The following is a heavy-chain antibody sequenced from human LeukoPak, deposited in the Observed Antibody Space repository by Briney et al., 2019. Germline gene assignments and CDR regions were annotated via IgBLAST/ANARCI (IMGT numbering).Heavy chain of an antibody. Sequence: GESLKISCKGSGYSFTNYWIGWVRQMPGKGLEWMGIIYPGDSDTKYSPSFQGQVTMSVDKSISSAYLQWSSLEASDTAMYYCARQNWNDRYYHYAMDVWGQGTTVSVSS. J-gene: IGHJ6*02. CDR1: GYSFTNYW. D-gene: IGHD1-1*01. CDR2: IYPGDSDT. CDR3: ARQNWNDRYYHYAMDV. V-gene: IGHV5-51*01.